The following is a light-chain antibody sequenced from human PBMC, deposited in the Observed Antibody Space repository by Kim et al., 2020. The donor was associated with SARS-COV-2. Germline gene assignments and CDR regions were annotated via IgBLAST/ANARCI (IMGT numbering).Light chain of an antibody. CDR2: QDR. J-gene: IGLJ2*01. CDR3: QAWDSSTADVV. Sequence: SPGQTASITCSGDKLGDKYACWYQQKPGQSPVLVIYQDRKRPSGIPERFSGSNSGNTATLTISGTQAMDEADYYCQAWDSSTADVVFGGGTQLTVL. V-gene: IGLV3-1*01. CDR1: KLGDKY.